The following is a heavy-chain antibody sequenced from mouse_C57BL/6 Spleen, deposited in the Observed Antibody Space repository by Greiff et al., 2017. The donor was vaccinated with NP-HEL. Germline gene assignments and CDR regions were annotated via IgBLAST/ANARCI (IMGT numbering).Heavy chain of an antibody. CDR3: TRLGRRSAMDY. CDR2: IDPETGGT. V-gene: IGHV1-15*01. Sequence: QVQLQQSGAELVRPGASVTLSCKASGYTFTDYEMHWVKQTPVHGLEWIGAIDPETGGTAYNQKFKGKAILTADKSSSTAYMELRSLTSEDSAVYYCTRLGRRSAMDYWGQGTSVTVSS. CDR1: GYTFTDYE. J-gene: IGHJ4*01.